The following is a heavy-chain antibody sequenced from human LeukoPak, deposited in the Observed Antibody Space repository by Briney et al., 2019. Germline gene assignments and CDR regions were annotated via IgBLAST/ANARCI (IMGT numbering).Heavy chain of an antibody. Sequence: GGSLRLSCAASGFTFSSYGMHWVRQAPGKGLEWVAVILSDGSKEFYTDSVKGRFTISRDNSKNTLYLQMNSLRAEDTAVYYCAKDPGYCSSTSCSIMTYFDYWGQGTLVTVSS. J-gene: IGHJ4*02. CDR1: GFTFSSYG. V-gene: IGHV3-33*06. D-gene: IGHD2-2*01. CDR2: ILSDGSKE. CDR3: AKDPGYCSSTSCSIMTYFDY.